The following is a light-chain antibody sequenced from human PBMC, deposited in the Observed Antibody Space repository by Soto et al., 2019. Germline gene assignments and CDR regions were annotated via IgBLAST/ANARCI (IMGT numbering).Light chain of an antibody. CDR2: DTS. CDR3: QQRSNWPPIT. J-gene: IGKJ5*01. Sequence: EILMITSAATLSVSPGASATRSYRASQSVGSYLAWYQQKPGQAPRLLIYDTSNRATGVPARFSGSGSGTDFTLTISSLEPEDFAVYYCQQRSNWPPITFGQGTRLEIK. V-gene: IGKV3-11*01. CDR1: QSVGSY.